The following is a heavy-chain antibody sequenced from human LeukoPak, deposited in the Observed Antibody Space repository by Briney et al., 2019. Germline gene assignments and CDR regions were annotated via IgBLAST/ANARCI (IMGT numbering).Heavy chain of an antibody. CDR3: ARVFPDCSSTSCYYYYGMDV. V-gene: IGHV3-13*01. CDR2: IGTAGDT. CDR1: GFTFSSYD. D-gene: IGHD2-2*01. J-gene: IGHJ6*02. Sequence: GGSLRLSCAASGFTFSSYDMHWVRQATGKGLEWVSAIGTAGDTYYPGSVKGRFTISRENAKNSLYLQMNSLRAGDTAVYYCARVFPDCSSTSCYYYYGMDVWGQGTTVTVSS.